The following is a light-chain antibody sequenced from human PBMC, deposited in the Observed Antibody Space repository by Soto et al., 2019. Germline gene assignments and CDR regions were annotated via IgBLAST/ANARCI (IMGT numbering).Light chain of an antibody. CDR2: TAS. V-gene: IGKV1-5*03. Sequence: IQMTQSPSTVSASVGDRVSITCRASQSIGIWLAWYQQKLGKAPRFLIYTASTLLGGVPSRFSGSGSGKELTLTISSVQPDDFATYYCQQYRDYSWTFGQGTKVEIK. CDR1: QSIGIW. J-gene: IGKJ1*01. CDR3: QQYRDYSWT.